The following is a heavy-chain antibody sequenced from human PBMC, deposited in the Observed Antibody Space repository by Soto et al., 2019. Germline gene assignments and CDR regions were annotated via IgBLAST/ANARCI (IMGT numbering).Heavy chain of an antibody. CDR3: AKLVWAAGNYRMDV. CDR2: IYYSGST. V-gene: IGHV4-39*01. D-gene: IGHD6-13*01. Sequence: SETLSLTCTVSGRCISSSSYYRGWIGQPPGKGLEWIGSIYYSGSTYYNPSLKSRVTISVDTSKNQFSLKLSSVTAADSAVYYCAKLVWAAGNYRMDVWGQEITVTVS. CDR1: GRCISSSSYY. J-gene: IGHJ6*02.